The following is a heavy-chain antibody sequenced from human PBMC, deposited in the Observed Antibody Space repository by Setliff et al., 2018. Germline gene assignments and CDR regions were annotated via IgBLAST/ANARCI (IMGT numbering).Heavy chain of an antibody. CDR3: ARHRYVSGWPEDF. CDR1: GYSITTGHD. CDR2: IYNDGST. V-gene: IGHV4-38-2*02. Sequence: SETLSLTCSVSGYSITTGHDWGWIRQSPGRGLEWIGSIYNDGSTHYKPSLRSRITLSVDTSKNQFSLRLSSVTAADTAIYYCARHRYVSGWPEDFWGQGTLVTVSS. J-gene: IGHJ4*02. D-gene: IGHD6-19*01.